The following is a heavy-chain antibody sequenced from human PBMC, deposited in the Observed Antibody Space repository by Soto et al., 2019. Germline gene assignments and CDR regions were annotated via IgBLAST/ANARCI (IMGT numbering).Heavy chain of an antibody. CDR2: INAGNGNT. J-gene: IGHJ5*02. V-gene: IGHV1-3*01. CDR3: ARGDYYFRVGGWFDP. CDR1: GYTFTSYA. D-gene: IGHD3-10*01. Sequence: AASVKVSCKASGYTFTSYAMHWVRQAPGQRLEWMGWINAGNGNTKYSQKFQGRVTITRDTSASTAYMELSSLRSDDTAVYYCARGDYYFRVGGWFDPWGQGTLVTVSS.